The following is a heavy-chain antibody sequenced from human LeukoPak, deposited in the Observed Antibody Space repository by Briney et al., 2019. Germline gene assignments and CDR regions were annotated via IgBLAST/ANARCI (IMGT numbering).Heavy chain of an antibody. J-gene: IGHJ6*02. D-gene: IGHD2-8*01. CDR2: ISRDSANI. Sequence: SGGSLRLSCAASGFSFDEYVMHWVRQVPGRVLGWVSGISRDSANIGYADSVRGRFTISRDNAKNSLYLQMNSLTSEDTALYYRARDFCTACNYYFYGMDVWGRGTTVTVSS. V-gene: IGHV3-9*01. CDR3: ARDFCTACNYYFYGMDV. CDR1: GFSFDEYV.